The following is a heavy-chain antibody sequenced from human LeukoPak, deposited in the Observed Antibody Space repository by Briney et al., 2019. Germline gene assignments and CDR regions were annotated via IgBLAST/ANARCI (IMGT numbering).Heavy chain of an antibody. D-gene: IGHD3-10*01. V-gene: IGHV4-30-2*01. CDR1: GGSISSGGYS. Sequence: SETLSLTCAVSGGSISSGGYSWSWIRQPPGKGLEWIGYIYHSGSTYYNPSLKSRVTISVDRSKNQFSLKLSSVTAADTAVYYCAKDRGSGPLGWFDPWGQGTLVTVSS. CDR2: IYHSGST. CDR3: AKDRGSGPLGWFDP. J-gene: IGHJ5*02.